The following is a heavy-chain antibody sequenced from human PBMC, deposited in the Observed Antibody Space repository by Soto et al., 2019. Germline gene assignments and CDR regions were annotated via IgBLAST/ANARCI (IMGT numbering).Heavy chain of an antibody. J-gene: IGHJ5*02. CDR1: GYNFDTSW. CDR2: IFPADSDT. CDR3: AKEDVVIGEFHRYDP. Sequence: GASLKISCKVSGYNFDTSWLGWVRQMPGKGLEWMGIIFPADSDTRYSPSFQGQVTLSVDKSISTAFLQWRSRRASDTAIYYCAKEDVVIGEFHRYDPWGQGTLVNVSS. D-gene: IGHD2-21*01. V-gene: IGHV5-51*01.